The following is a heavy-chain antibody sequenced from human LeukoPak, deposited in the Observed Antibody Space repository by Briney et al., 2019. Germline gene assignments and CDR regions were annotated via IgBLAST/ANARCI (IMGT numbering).Heavy chain of an antibody. D-gene: IGHD3-10*01. Sequence: GGSLRLSCAASGFTFSGSAIHWVRQASGKGLEWVSLISGDGGSTYYADSVKGRFTISRDNSKNSLYLQMNSLRTEDTALYYCAKDMGGYYGSGSPPAWGQGTLVTVSS. CDR2: ISGDGGST. CDR3: AKDMGGYYGSGSPPA. CDR1: GFTFSGSA. V-gene: IGHV3-43*02. J-gene: IGHJ5*02.